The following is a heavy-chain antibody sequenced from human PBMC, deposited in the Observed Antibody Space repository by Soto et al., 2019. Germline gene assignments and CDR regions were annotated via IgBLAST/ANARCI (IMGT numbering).Heavy chain of an antibody. CDR1: GGTFSSYT. V-gene: IGHV1-69*04. D-gene: IGHD2-21*02. CDR3: AREGVTDYYHYYYMDV. Sequence: SVKVSCKASGGTFSSYTISWVRQAPGQGLEWMGRIIPILGIANYAQKFQGRVTITADKSTSTAYMELSSLRSEDTAVYYCAREGVTDYYHYYYMDVWGKGTTVTVSS. CDR2: IIPILGIA. J-gene: IGHJ6*03.